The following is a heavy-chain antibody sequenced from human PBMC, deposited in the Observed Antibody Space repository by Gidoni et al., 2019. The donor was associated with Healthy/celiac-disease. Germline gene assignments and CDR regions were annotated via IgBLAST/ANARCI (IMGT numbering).Heavy chain of an antibody. Sequence: QAQLVQSGAEVKKPGSSVKVSCKGSGGTFSRYAISWVRQVPGQGLEWMGGIIPIFGTANYAKKFQGRVTITADESTSTAYMELSSLRSEDTAVYYCAREGDTAHIWGQGTMVTVSS. CDR2: IIPIFGTA. CDR3: AREGDTAHI. CDR1: GGTFSRYA. J-gene: IGHJ3*02. V-gene: IGHV1-69*01. D-gene: IGHD5-18*01.